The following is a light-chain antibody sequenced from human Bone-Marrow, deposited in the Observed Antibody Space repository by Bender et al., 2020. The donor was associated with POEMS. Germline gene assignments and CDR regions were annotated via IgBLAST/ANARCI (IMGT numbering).Light chain of an antibody. Sequence: QSALTQPASVSGSPGQSITISCTGTSSDVGKYNAVSWYQQHPGKAPRLIISEVSKRPSGVSSRFSGSKSGSTASLTISGLQAGDEADYYCSSYTSSNSYVFGTGTTVTVL. CDR3: SSYTSSNSYV. CDR1: SSDVGKYNA. J-gene: IGLJ1*01. CDR2: EVS. V-gene: IGLV2-14*02.